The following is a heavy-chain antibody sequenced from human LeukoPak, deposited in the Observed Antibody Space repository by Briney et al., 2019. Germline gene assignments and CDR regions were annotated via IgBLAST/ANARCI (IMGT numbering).Heavy chain of an antibody. J-gene: IGHJ5*01. CDR2: ISSGGRHT. CDR1: GFTLSIYS. CDR3: ARESFDS. V-gene: IGHV3-21*01. Sequence: GGSLRLSCAPSGFTLSIYSMNEVRQAPGKTLEWVSSISSGGRHTYYADSVKRRFTISRDNAKNSLFLHINSLRADDTAVYYCARESFDSWGQGVMVIVSS.